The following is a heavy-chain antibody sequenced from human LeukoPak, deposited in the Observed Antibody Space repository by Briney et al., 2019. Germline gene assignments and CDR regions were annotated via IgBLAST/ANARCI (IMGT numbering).Heavy chain of an antibody. CDR2: IYTSGST. D-gene: IGHD3-22*01. Sequence: PSETWSLTCTVSGGSISSYYWSWIRQPAGKGLEWIGRIYTSGSTNYNPSLKSRVTMSVDTSKNQFSLKLSSVTAADTAVYYCARGKVDDYDSSGWAFDIWGQGTMVTVSS. CDR1: GGSISSYY. V-gene: IGHV4-4*07. J-gene: IGHJ3*02. CDR3: ARGKVDDYDSSGWAFDI.